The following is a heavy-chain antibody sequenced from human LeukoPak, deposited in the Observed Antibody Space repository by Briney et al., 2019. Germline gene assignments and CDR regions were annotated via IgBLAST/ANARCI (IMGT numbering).Heavy chain of an antibody. CDR1: GYTFTGYY. CDR3: AGDLVMITFGGVIDTLYYMDV. D-gene: IGHD3-16*02. V-gene: IGHV1-2*02. Sequence: ASVKVSCKASGYTFTGYYMHWVRQAPGQGLEWMGWINPNSGGTNYAQKFQGRVTMTRDTSISTAYMELSRLRSDDTAVYYCAGDLVMITFGGVIDTLYYMDVWGKGTTVTVSS. J-gene: IGHJ6*03. CDR2: INPNSGGT.